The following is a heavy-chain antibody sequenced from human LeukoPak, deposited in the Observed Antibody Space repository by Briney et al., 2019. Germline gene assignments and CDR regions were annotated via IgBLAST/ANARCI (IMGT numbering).Heavy chain of an antibody. V-gene: IGHV6-1*01. Sequence: SQTLSLTCAISGDSVSRNTAGWNWIRQSPSRGLEWLGRTYYRSKWYSDFAPSVRNRITINPDTSKNQFSLQLNSVTPEDTAVYYCARHVGFITMVRGVINNNWFDPWGQGTLVTVSS. CDR3: ARHVGFITMVRGVINNNWFDP. CDR2: TYYRSKWYS. D-gene: IGHD3-10*01. J-gene: IGHJ5*02. CDR1: GDSVSRNTAG.